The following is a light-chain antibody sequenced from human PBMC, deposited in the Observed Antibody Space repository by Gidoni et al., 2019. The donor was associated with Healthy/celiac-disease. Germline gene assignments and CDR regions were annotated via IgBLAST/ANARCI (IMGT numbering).Light chain of an antibody. CDR3: QVWDSSSVV. Sequence: SYELTQPLSVSVALGQTARITCGGNNSGSKNVHWYQQKPGQAPVLVIYRESNRPSGIPERFSGSNSGNTATLTISRAQAGDEADYYCQVWDSSSVVFGGGTKLTVL. CDR2: RES. CDR1: NSGSKN. V-gene: IGLV3-9*01. J-gene: IGLJ2*01.